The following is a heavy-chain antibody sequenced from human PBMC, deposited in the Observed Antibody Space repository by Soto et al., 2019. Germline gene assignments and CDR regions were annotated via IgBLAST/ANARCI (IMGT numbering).Heavy chain of an antibody. V-gene: IGHV1-18*04. Sequence: ASVKVSCKASGYIFTSYYITWVRQAPGQGLEWMGWINAYNGNTKYSQKFQGRVTMTRDTSTSTAYMELSSLRSEDTAVYYCAREFNFWSGPGYYYYGMDVWGQGTTVTVSS. CDR2: INAYNGNT. D-gene: IGHD3-3*01. CDR3: AREFNFWSGPGYYYYGMDV. CDR1: GYIFTSYY. J-gene: IGHJ6*02.